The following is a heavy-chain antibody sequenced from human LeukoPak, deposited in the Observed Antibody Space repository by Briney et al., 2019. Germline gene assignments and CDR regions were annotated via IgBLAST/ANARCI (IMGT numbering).Heavy chain of an antibody. CDR3: ARDVYSGSYYGVNY. CDR2: INHDGSDK. Sequence: GGSLRLSCAASGFTFSTYWMSWVRQAPGKGLEWVANINHDGSDKYYVDSVKGRFTISRDNAKISLYLQMNSLRAEDTAVYYCARDVYSGSYYGVNYWGQGTLVTVSS. D-gene: IGHD1-26*01. J-gene: IGHJ4*02. CDR1: GFTFSTYW. V-gene: IGHV3-7*04.